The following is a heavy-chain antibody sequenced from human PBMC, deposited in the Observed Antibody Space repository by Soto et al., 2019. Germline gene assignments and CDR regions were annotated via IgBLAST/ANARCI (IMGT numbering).Heavy chain of an antibody. CDR2: IIPVFAKT. CDR3: AREGGGEYDSASYKPWWFDP. Sequence: QVQLVQSGAEVKKPGSSVKVSCKASGYTFTTFGISWVRQAPGQGLEWLGGIIPVFAKTTYAQKFRGRITLTADEATSTAYMEWSRLTSDDTAIYYCAREGGGEYDSASYKPWWFDPWGHGTLVTVSS. J-gene: IGHJ5*02. CDR1: GYTFTTFG. V-gene: IGHV1-69*01. D-gene: IGHD2-21*01.